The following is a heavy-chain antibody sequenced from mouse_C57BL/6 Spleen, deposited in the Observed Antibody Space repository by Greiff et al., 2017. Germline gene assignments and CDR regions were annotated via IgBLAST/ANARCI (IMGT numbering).Heavy chain of an antibody. J-gene: IGHJ1*03. V-gene: IGHV5-17*01. Sequence: EVMLVESGGGLVKPGGSLKLSCAASGFTFSDYGMHWVRQAPEKGLEWVAYISSGSSTIYYADTVKGRFTISRDNAKNTLFLQMTSLRSEDTAMYYCARKDNYYGSSYQGYFDVWGTGTTVTVSS. CDR3: ARKDNYYGSSYQGYFDV. D-gene: IGHD1-1*01. CDR1: GFTFSDYG. CDR2: ISSGSSTI.